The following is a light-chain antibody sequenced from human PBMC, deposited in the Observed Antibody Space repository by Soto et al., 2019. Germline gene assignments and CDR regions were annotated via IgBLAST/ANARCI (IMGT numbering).Light chain of an antibody. CDR1: QSVSSTY. CDR3: QQYGRSPGLFT. CDR2: DAS. V-gene: IGKV3-20*01. J-gene: IGKJ3*01. Sequence: EIVLTQSPGTLSLSPGERATHSCGASQSVSSTYLAWYQQKPGQAPRLLIYDASNRATGIPDRFSGSGSGTDFTLTISRLEPEDFAVYYCQQYGRSPGLFTFGPGTKVDIK.